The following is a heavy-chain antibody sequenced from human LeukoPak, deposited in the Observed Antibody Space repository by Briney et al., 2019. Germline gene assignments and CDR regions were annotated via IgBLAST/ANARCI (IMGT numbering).Heavy chain of an antibody. CDR2: VSGSGGST. CDR1: GFTFSSYA. CDR3: GRAFPPLRTSSAGDL. Sequence: GGSLRLSCAASGFTFSSYAMSWVRQAPGKGLEWVSAVSGSGGSTYYADSVKGRFSISRDNAKNSLYLQMNSLGAEDTAVYYCGRAFPPLRTSSAGDLWGQGTLVTVSS. J-gene: IGHJ4*02. D-gene: IGHD3-16*01. V-gene: IGHV3-23*01.